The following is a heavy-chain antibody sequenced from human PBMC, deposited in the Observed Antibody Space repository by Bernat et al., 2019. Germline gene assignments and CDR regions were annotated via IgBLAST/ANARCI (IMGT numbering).Heavy chain of an antibody. D-gene: IGHD6-19*01. CDR2: INAVNGNT. CDR3: ARVGYNSGWQKYFEY. CDR1: GYTFTTYA. V-gene: IGHV1-3*01. J-gene: IGHJ4*02. Sequence: QVHFVQSGAEVKKPGASVKVSCKASGYTFTTYAIHCVRQAPGQRLECMVWINAVNGNTKYSQKFQGRVTITRDTSARTAYVELSSLRSEDTAVYYCARVGYNSGWQKYFEYWGQGTLVTVSS.